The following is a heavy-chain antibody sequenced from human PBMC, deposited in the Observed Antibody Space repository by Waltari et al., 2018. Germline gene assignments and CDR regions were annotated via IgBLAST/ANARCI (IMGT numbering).Heavy chain of an antibody. J-gene: IGHJ5*02. D-gene: IGHD3-10*01. Sequence: QVQLQESGPGLVKPSETLSLTCAVSGYSISSGYYWGWIRQPPGKGLEWIGSIYHSGSTYYTPSLKSRVTISVDTSKNQFSLKRSSVTAADTAVYYCARDKAYGSGSYYNVDWFDPWGQGTLVTVSS. CDR3: ARDKAYGSGSYYNVDWFDP. CDR2: IYHSGST. V-gene: IGHV4-38-2*02. CDR1: GYSISSGYY.